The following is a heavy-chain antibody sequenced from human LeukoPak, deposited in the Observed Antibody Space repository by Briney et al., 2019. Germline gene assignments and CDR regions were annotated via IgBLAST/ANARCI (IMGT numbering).Heavy chain of an antibody. CDR1: GFTFSSYW. Sequence: GGSLRLSCVASGFTFSSYWMHWVRQAPGKGLVWVSGLNSDGSFATYADSVKGRFTISRGSSKNTLYLQMNSLRAEDSAMYYCARDLNLWGQGTLVTVSS. V-gene: IGHV3-74*03. J-gene: IGHJ4*02. CDR3: ARDLNL. D-gene: IGHD1-20*01. CDR2: LNSDGSFA.